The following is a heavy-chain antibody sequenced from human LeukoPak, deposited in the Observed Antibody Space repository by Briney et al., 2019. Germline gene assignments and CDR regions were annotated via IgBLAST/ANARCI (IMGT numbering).Heavy chain of an antibody. J-gene: IGHJ6*02. V-gene: IGHV3-30*04. Sequence: GGSLRLSCTASGFTFGDYAMSWVRQAPGKGLEWVAVISYDGSNKYYADSVKGRFTISRDNSKNTLYLQMNSLRAEDTAVYYCAKELATVGYYYYYGMDVWGQGTTVTVSS. CDR1: GFTFGDYA. CDR3: AKELATVGYYYYYGMDV. CDR2: ISYDGSNK. D-gene: IGHD5-12*01.